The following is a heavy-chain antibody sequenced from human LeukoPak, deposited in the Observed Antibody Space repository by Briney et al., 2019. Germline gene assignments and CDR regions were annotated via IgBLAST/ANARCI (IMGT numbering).Heavy chain of an antibody. CDR3: TRIYGSGTSCGYLDV. CDR1: GGPISSYY. J-gene: IGHJ6*03. CDR2: IYTTGST. D-gene: IGHD3-10*01. V-gene: IGHV4-4*09. Sequence: SETLSLTCTVSGGPISSYYWSWIRQPPGKGLEWIGYIYTTGSTNHNPSLKSRVTISVDTSKNQFSLKLTSVTAADTAVYYCTRIYGSGTSCGYLDVWGKGTTVTVSS.